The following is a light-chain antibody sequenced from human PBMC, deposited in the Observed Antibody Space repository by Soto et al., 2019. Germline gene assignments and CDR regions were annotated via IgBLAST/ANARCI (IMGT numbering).Light chain of an antibody. CDR2: GAS. Sequence: DIQMTQYPSYLSASIGDRVTITCRACQTISNYLNWYQQGAGKAPKXLISGASSLQTGVPSRFIGSGSGTAGTLNISSLQPEDVETYVGRQTYSSPRTFGPGTKVDI. V-gene: IGKV1-39*01. CDR1: QTISNY. J-gene: IGKJ3*01. CDR3: RQTYSSPRT.